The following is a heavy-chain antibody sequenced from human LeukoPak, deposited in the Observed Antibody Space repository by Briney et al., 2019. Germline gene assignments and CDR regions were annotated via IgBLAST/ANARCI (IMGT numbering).Heavy chain of an antibody. V-gene: IGHV4-38-2*02. CDR2: IYNSGST. CDR1: GYSISSGYF. Sequence: SETLSLTCTVSGYSISSGYFWGWIRQPPGKGLEWIGTIYNSGSTYYNASLESRVTISVDTSKNQFSLKLSSVTAADTAVYYCAKGAGPPWFDPWGQGTLVTVSS. CDR3: AKGAGPPWFDP. D-gene: IGHD6-19*01. J-gene: IGHJ5*02.